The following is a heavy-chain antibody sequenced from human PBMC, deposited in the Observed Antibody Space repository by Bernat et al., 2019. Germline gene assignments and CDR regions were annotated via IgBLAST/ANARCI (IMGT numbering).Heavy chain of an antibody. Sequence: QVQLVESGGGVVQPGRSLRLSCAASGFTFSSYGMHWVRQAPGKGLEWVAVISYDGSNKYYADSVKGRFTISRDNSKNTLYLQMNSLRAEDTAVYYWAKDSREQWGLVGTGDFDYWGQGTLVTVSS. CDR3: AKDSREQWGLVGTGDFDY. D-gene: IGHD6-19*01. J-gene: IGHJ4*02. CDR2: ISYDGSNK. V-gene: IGHV3-30*18. CDR1: GFTFSSYG.